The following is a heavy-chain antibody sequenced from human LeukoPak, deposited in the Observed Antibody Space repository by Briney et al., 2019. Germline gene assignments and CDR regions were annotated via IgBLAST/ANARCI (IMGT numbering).Heavy chain of an antibody. V-gene: IGHV3-48*03. J-gene: IGHJ6*02. CDR1: GFTFSSYE. D-gene: IGHD3-22*01. CDR2: ISSSGSTI. Sequence: GGSLRLSCAASGFTFSSYEMNWVRQAPGKGLEWVSYISSSGSTIYYADSVKGRFTISRGNAKNSLYLQMNSLRAEDTAVYYCASSGYYAYYYYGMDVWGQGTTVTVSS. CDR3: ASSGYYAYYYYGMDV.